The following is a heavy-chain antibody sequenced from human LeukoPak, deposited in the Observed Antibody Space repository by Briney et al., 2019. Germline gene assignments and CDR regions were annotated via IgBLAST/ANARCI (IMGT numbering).Heavy chain of an antibody. D-gene: IGHD5-18*01. CDR3: ARAPGEYNFGSFDY. CDR1: GFTFTSYS. V-gene: IGHV3-23*01. CDR2: ISGGGGST. J-gene: IGHJ4*02. Sequence: GGSLRLSCAASGFTFTSYSMNWVRQAPGKGLEWVSTISGGGGSTYYADSVKGRFTISRDNSQNTLYLQMNSLRAEDTAIYFCARAPGEYNFGSFDYWGQGALVTVSS.